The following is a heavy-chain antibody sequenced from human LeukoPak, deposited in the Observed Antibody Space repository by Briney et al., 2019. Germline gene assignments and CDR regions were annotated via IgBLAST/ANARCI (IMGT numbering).Heavy chain of an antibody. CDR3: ARDEDNSGRYYYYMDV. V-gene: IGHV4-61*01. CDR2: IYHSGSTT. D-gene: IGHD3-22*01. J-gene: IGHJ6*03. Sequence: PSETLSLSCTVSGVSVSGSTYYWNWIPQPPGKGLEWIGYIYHSGSTTNYNPSLKSRATIKVDTSKNQFSLKLNYVTAADTAVYYCARDEDNSGRYYYYMDVWGKGTTVTVSS. CDR1: GVSVSGSTYY.